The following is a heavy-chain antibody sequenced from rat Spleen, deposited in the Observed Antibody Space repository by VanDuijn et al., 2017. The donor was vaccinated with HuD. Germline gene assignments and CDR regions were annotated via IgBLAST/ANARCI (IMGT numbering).Heavy chain of an antibody. D-gene: IGHD2-2*01. CDR3: ARDEIGIPDY. J-gene: IGHJ2*01. CDR1: GFSLTSYT. Sequence: QVQLKESGPGLVQPSETLSLTCTVSGFSLTSYTVTWIRQPPGKGPEWMGIIWYNGGTAYNSALQSRLSISRDTSKSQVFLILNSLQTEDTATYYCARDEIGIPDYWGQGVMVTVSS. CDR2: IWYNGGT. V-gene: IGHV2-15*01.